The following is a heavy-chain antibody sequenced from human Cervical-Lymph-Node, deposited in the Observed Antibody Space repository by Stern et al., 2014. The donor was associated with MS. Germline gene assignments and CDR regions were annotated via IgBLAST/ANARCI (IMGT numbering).Heavy chain of an antibody. CDR1: GGSISSTGYY. CDR3: ARSDRLWGSFDY. D-gene: IGHD3-16*01. J-gene: IGHJ4*02. Sequence: QVQLQESGPGLVKPSQSLSLSCTVSGGSISSTGYYWSWLRQHPGKGLEWIGYIHYRESTYYNPSHKSRGTISLDTSKNQFSLNLSSVTAADTALYYCARSDRLWGSFDYWGQGRLVTVSS. CDR2: IHYREST. V-gene: IGHV4-31*03.